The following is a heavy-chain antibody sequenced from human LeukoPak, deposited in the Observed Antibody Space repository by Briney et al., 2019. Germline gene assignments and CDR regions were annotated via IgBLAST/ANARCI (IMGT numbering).Heavy chain of an antibody. Sequence: GGSLRLSCEASGFTFSSYAMNWVRQAPGKGLEWVSTISHSGGSTYYADSVKGRFTISRDNSKNTLYLQMSSLRAEDTAVYYCAKPIVATNLDWFDPWGQGTLVTVSS. CDR3: AKPIVATNLDWFDP. CDR1: GFTFSSYA. J-gene: IGHJ5*02. CDR2: ISHSGGST. D-gene: IGHD1-26*01. V-gene: IGHV3-23*01.